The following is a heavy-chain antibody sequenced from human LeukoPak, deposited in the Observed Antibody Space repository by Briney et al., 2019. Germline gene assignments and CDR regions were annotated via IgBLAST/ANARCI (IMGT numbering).Heavy chain of an antibody. D-gene: IGHD3-10*01. CDR2: IYSGGNT. Sequence: SQTLSLTCTVPGGSISSGGYYWNWIRQHPGKGLEWIGYIYSGGNTYYNPSLKSRVSMSVDTSKNQFSLKLSSVTAADTAVYYCARVLQPSTYHYGMDVWGQGPRSPSP. CDR1: GGSISSGGYY. CDR3: ARVLQPSTYHYGMDV. V-gene: IGHV4-31*03. J-gene: IGHJ6*02.